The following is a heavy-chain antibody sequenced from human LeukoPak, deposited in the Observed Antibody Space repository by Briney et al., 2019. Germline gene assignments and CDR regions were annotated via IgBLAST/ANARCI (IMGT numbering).Heavy chain of an antibody. D-gene: IGHD5-12*01. V-gene: IGHV4-4*02. CDR3: WHSGYESGFDY. CDR1: GXSISSGNW. CDR2: IHHSGST. Sequence: PSETLSLTCAVSGXSISSGNWWSWVRQPPGKGLEWIGEIHHSGSTNYNPSLKSRVTISVDNSKNQFSLKVRSVTAADTAVYYCWHSGYESGFDYWGQGTLVTVSS. J-gene: IGHJ4*02.